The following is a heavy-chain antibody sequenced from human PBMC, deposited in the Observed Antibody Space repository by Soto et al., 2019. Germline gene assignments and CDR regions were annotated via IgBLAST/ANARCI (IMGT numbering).Heavy chain of an antibody. V-gene: IGHV3-33*01. CDR1: GFTFSSYG. Sequence: QVQLVESGGGVVQPRRSLRLSCAASGFTFSSYGMHRVRQAPGKGLEWVAVIWYDGSNKYYADSVKGRFTISRDNSKNTLYLQMNSLRAEDTAVYYCARGGYYDFWSGYHDYGMDVWGQGTTVTVSS. D-gene: IGHD3-3*01. CDR3: ARGGYYDFWSGYHDYGMDV. CDR2: IWYDGSNK. J-gene: IGHJ6*02.